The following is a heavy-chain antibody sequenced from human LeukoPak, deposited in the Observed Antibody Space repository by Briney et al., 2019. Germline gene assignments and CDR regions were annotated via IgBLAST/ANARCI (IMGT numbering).Heavy chain of an antibody. V-gene: IGHV1-69*01. D-gene: IGHD1-26*01. CDR2: IIPIFGTA. J-gene: IGHJ4*02. CDR3: ARDTPGGGSYLGPPGSFDY. Sequence: SVKVSCKASGGTFSSYAISWVRQAPGQGLEWMGGIIPIFGTANYAQKFQGRVTITADESTSTAYMELSSLRSEDTAVYYCARDTPGGGSYLGPPGSFDYWGQGTLVTVSS. CDR1: GGTFSSYA.